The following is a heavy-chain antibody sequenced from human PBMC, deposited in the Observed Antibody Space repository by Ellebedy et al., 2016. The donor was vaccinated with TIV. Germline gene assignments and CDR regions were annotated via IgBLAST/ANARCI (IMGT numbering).Heavy chain of an antibody. CDR2: IIPILGIA. CDR3: AREGGHIVVVTATYYGMDV. D-gene: IGHD2-21*02. CDR1: GGTFSSYA. Sequence: SVKVSXXASGGTFSSYAISWVRQAPGQGLEWMGRIIPILGIANYAQKFQGRVTITADKSTSTAYMELSSLRSEDTAVYYCAREGGHIVVVTATYYGMDVWGQGTTVTVSS. V-gene: IGHV1-69*04. J-gene: IGHJ6*02.